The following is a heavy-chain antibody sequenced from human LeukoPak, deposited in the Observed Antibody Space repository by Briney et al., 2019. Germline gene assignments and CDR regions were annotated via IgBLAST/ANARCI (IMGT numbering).Heavy chain of an antibody. CDR3: AKDRGEWLDFDY. CDR1: GFTFSSYG. D-gene: IGHD6-19*01. Sequence: PGGSLRLSCAASGFTFSSYGMHWVRQAPGKGLEWVAVISYDGSNKYYADSVKGRFTISRDNSKNTLYLQMNSLRAEDTAVYYCAKDRGEWLDFDYWGQGTLVTVSS. J-gene: IGHJ4*02. CDR2: ISYDGSNK. V-gene: IGHV3-30*18.